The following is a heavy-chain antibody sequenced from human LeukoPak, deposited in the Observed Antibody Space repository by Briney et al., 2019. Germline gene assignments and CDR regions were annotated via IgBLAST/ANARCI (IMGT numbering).Heavy chain of an antibody. D-gene: IGHD6-19*01. Sequence: GASVKVSCKASGYTFTSYAMHWVRQAPGQRLEWMGWINAGNGNTKYSQKFQGRVTITRDTSASTAYMERSSLRSEDTAVYYCARDPYSSGWYESDYWGQGTLVTVSS. J-gene: IGHJ4*02. V-gene: IGHV1-3*01. CDR3: ARDPYSSGWYESDY. CDR2: INAGNGNT. CDR1: GYTFTSYA.